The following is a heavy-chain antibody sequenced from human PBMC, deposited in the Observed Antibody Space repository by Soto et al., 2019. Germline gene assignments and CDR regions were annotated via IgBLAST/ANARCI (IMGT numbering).Heavy chain of an antibody. J-gene: IGHJ5*02. D-gene: IGHD6-13*01. CDR2: INHSGGT. CDR1: GGSFSGYY. Sequence: PSETLSLTCAVYGGSFSGYYWSWIRQPPGKGLEWIGEINHSGGTNYNPSLKSRVTISVDTSKNQFSLKLSSVTAADTAVYYCARAYSSSWLGKNWFDPWGQGTLVTVSS. V-gene: IGHV4-34*01. CDR3: ARAYSSSWLGKNWFDP.